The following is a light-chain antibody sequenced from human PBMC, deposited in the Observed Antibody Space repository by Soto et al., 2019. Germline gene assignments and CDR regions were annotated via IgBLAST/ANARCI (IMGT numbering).Light chain of an antibody. CDR3: QHSYSSPPWT. J-gene: IGKJ1*01. V-gene: IGKV1-39*01. CDR2: RAS. Sequence: DIQMTQSPSSLSASVGDRVTISCRASQSIGTYLNWYQQKPGTAPRLLIYRASTVKTGVPPRFSGSGSGRDFTLTISSLRPDDIATYFCQHSYSSPPWTFGPGTKVEVK. CDR1: QSIGTY.